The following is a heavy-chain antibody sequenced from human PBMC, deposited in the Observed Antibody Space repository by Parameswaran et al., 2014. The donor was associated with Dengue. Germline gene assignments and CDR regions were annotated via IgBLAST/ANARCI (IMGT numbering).Heavy chain of an antibody. Sequence: PGKGLEWIGEINHSGSTNYNPSLKSRVTISVDTSKNQFSLKLSSVTAADTAVYYCAREVAAVAGRFDLWGLAPWSPSPQ. V-gene: IGHV4-34*01. CDR3: AREVAAVAGRFDL. J-gene: IGHJ2*01. D-gene: IGHD6-19*01. CDR2: INHSGST.